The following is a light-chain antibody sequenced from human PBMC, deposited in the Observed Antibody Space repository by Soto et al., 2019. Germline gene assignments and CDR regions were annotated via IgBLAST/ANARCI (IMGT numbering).Light chain of an antibody. Sequence: VLTQSPGTLSLSPGETATLSCRASQSVSGSYLAWYQQKPGQAPRLLIYGVTSRATGIPDRFSGSGSGTDFTLTINRLEPEDSAVYCCQQYGSSPVTFGPVTKVDI. CDR3: QQYGSSPVT. J-gene: IGKJ3*01. CDR1: QSVSGSY. V-gene: IGKV3-20*01. CDR2: GVT.